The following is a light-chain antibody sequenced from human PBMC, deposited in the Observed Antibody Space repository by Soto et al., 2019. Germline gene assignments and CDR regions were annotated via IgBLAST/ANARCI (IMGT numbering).Light chain of an antibody. J-gene: IGKJ5*01. Sequence: AIQMTQSPSSLSASVGERVTITCRASQGIRNDLDWFQQKPGKAPKLLIYAASNLQSGVPARFSGSGSGTDFTLTISSLQPEDFATYYCQQANTFPLTFGQGTRLEIK. CDR2: AAS. CDR1: QGIRND. V-gene: IGKV1-6*01. CDR3: QQANTFPLT.